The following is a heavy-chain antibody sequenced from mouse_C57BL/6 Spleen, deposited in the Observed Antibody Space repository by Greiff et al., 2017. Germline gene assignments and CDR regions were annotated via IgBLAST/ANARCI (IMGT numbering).Heavy chain of an antibody. CDR3: ARPWDGGFAY. D-gene: IGHD4-1*01. CDR2: ISSGGSYT. CDR1: GFTFSSYG. Sequence: EVKVVESGGDLVKPGGSLKLSCAASGFTFSSYGMSWVRQTPDKRLEWVATISSGGSYTYYPDSVKGRFTISRDTAKNTLYLQMSSLKSEDTAMYCCARPWDGGFAYWGQGTLVTVSA. J-gene: IGHJ3*01. V-gene: IGHV5-6*01.